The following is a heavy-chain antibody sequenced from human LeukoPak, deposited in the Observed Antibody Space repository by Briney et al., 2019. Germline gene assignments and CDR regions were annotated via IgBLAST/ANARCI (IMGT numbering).Heavy chain of an antibody. CDR2: INPNSGGT. D-gene: IGHD7-27*01. CDR3: ARFDNGDTQTFDY. CDR1: GYTFTGYY. V-gene: IGHV1-2*06. J-gene: IGHJ4*02. Sequence: GASVKVSCTASGYTFTGYYMHWVRQAPGQGLEWMGRINPNSGGTNYAQKFQGRVTMTRDTSISTAHMELSRLRSDDTAVYYCARFDNGDTQTFDYWGQGTLVTVSS.